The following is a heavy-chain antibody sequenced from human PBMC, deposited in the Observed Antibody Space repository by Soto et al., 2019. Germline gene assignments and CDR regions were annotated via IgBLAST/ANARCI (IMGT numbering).Heavy chain of an antibody. CDR3: ARGKGSGLHYYYGMDV. J-gene: IGHJ6*02. D-gene: IGHD6-19*01. CDR2: ISNSGGTR. Sequence: GGSLRLFCAGSGFTFNTYEMNWVRQAPGKGLECISSISNSGGTRYYADSVKGRFSISRDKSTSTAYMELSSLRSEDTAVYYCARGKGSGLHYYYGMDVWGQGTTVTVSS. CDR1: GFTFNTYE. V-gene: IGHV3-48*03.